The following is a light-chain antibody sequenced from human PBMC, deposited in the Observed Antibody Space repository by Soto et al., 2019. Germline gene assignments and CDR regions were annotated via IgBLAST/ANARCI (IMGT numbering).Light chain of an antibody. CDR3: CSYASTGTDV. Sequence: QSALTQPASVSGSPGQSIAISCTGTSSDVGNYNLVSWYQQHSGKAPKLMIYEGTKRPSGVSDRFSGSKSGNTAYLTISGLQAEDEADYYCCSYASTGTDVFGTGTQLTVL. J-gene: IGLJ7*01. V-gene: IGLV2-23*01. CDR1: SSDVGNYNL. CDR2: EGT.